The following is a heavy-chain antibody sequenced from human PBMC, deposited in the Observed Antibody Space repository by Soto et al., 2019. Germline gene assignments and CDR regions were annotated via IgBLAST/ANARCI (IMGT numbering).Heavy chain of an antibody. D-gene: IGHD4-4*01. Sequence: QVQLVQSGAEVKKPGSSVKVSCKASGGTFSSYTISWVRQAPGQGLEWMGRIIPILGIANYAQKFQGRVTITVDKSTSTAYMELSSLRSEDTAVYYCARGLVTLPYHYYYGMDVWGQGTTVTVSS. J-gene: IGHJ6*02. CDR2: IIPILGIA. CDR3: ARGLVTLPYHYYYGMDV. CDR1: GGTFSSYT. V-gene: IGHV1-69*02.